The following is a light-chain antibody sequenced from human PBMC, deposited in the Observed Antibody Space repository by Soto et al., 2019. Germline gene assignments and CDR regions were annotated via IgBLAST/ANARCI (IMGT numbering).Light chain of an antibody. V-gene: IGKV3-15*01. CDR3: QHFNNWPLT. Sequence: MTQSPSTLSVSPGERATLSCRASQSFSINLAWYQHKPGQAPRLLIYGASTRATGIPARFSGSGSGTEFTLTINSLQSEDFAVYYCQHFNNWPLTFGGGTKVDI. CDR2: GAS. J-gene: IGKJ4*01. CDR1: QSFSIN.